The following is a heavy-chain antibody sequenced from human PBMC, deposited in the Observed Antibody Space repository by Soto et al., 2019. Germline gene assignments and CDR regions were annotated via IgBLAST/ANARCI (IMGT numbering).Heavy chain of an antibody. CDR1: GYSFTSYW. Sequence: GASLKISCKGSGYSFTSYWISWVRQMPGKGLEWMGRIDPSDSYTNYSPSFQGHVTISADKSISTAYLQWSSLKASDTAMYYCARHDKSVAGSPTDAFDIWGQGTKVTVSS. D-gene: IGHD6-19*01. CDR3: ARHDKSVAGSPTDAFDI. V-gene: IGHV5-10-1*01. CDR2: IDPSDSYT. J-gene: IGHJ3*02.